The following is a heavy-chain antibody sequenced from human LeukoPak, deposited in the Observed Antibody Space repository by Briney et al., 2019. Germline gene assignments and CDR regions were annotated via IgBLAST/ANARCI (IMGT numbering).Heavy chain of an antibody. V-gene: IGHV4-39*01. D-gene: IGHD3-10*01. CDR2: IYYSGNT. Sequence: SETLSLTCNVSGGSISSGSYYWAWIRQPPGKGLEWTGSIYYSGNTYYNPSLKSRVTISVDTSKNQFSLKLSSVTAADTAVYYCARHFYSGPYYYGSGSHFDYWGQGTLVTVSS. J-gene: IGHJ4*02. CDR1: GGSISSGSYY. CDR3: ARHFYSGPYYYGSGSHFDY.